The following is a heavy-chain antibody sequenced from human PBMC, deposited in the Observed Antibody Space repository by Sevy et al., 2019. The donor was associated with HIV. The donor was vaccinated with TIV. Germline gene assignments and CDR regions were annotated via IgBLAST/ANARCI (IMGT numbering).Heavy chain of an antibody. V-gene: IGHV3-49*03. CDR3: TRDANPHDYYGSGSYLDYYYYGMDV. Sequence: GGSLRLSCTASGFTFGDYAMSWFRQAPGKGLEWVGFIRSKAYGGTTEYAASVKGRFTISRDDSKSIAYLQMNSLKTEDTAVYYCTRDANPHDYYGSGSYLDYYYYGMDVWGQGTTVTVSS. CDR1: GFTFGDYA. J-gene: IGHJ6*02. CDR2: IRSKAYGGTT. D-gene: IGHD3-10*01.